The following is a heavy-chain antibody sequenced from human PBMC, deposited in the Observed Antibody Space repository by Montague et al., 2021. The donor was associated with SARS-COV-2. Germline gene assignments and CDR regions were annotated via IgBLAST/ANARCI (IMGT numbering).Heavy chain of an antibody. CDR2: ISWNSGSI. Sequence: SLRLSCAASGFTFDDYAMHWVRQAPGDGLEWVSGISWNSGSIGYADSVKGRFTISRDNAKNSLYLQMNSLRAEDTALYYCAKAYYDSAFDIWGQGTMVTVSS. V-gene: IGHV3-9*01. J-gene: IGHJ3*02. D-gene: IGHD3-22*01. CDR3: AKAYYDSAFDI. CDR1: GFTFDDYA.